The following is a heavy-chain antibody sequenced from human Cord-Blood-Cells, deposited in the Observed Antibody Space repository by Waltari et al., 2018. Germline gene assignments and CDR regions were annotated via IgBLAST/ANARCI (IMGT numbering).Heavy chain of an antibody. CDR1: GGPFSGYY. CDR3: ARDVADCSGGSCYHAFDI. Sequence: QVQLQQWGAGLLKPSETLSLTCAVYGGPFSGYYWSWIRQPPGKGLEWIGEINNSGSTNYNPSRKSRVTRSVDTSKNQFPLNLSSLTAADTAVYYCARDVADCSGGSCYHAFDIWGQVTMVTVSS. D-gene: IGHD2-15*01. V-gene: IGHV4-34*01. J-gene: IGHJ3*02. CDR2: INNSGST.